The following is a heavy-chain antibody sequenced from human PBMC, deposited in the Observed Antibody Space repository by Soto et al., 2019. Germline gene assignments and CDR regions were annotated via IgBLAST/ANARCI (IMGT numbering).Heavy chain of an antibody. CDR2: ISGSGGST. J-gene: IGHJ4*02. CDR3: AKTRHGDYWGDLF. D-gene: IGHD4-17*01. Sequence: EVQLLESGGGLVQPGGSLRLSCAASGFTFSSYAMSWVRQAPGKGLEWVSAISGSGGSTYYADSVKGRFTISRDNSKNTLYLQMNSLRAEYTAVYYCAKTRHGDYWGDLFWGQGTLVTVSS. CDR1: GFTFSSYA. V-gene: IGHV3-23*01.